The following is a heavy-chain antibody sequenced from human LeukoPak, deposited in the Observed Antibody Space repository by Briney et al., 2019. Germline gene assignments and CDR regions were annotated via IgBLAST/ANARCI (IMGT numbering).Heavy chain of an antibody. CDR1: GFTFDDYT. D-gene: IGHD3-22*01. CDR2: ISWDGGST. Sequence: GGSLRLSCAASGFTFDDYTMHWVRQAPGKGLEWVSLISWDGGSTYYADSVKGRFTISRDNSKNSLYLQMNSLRTEDTAVYYCARGGYYDSSGYSDYWGQGTLVTVSS. V-gene: IGHV3-43*01. J-gene: IGHJ4*02. CDR3: ARGGYYDSSGYSDY.